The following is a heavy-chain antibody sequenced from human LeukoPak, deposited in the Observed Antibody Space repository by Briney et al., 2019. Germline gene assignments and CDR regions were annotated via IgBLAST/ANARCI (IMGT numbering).Heavy chain of an antibody. CDR3: ARERGEFGGSYFLDY. CDR2: INDGDGNT. J-gene: IGHJ4*02. D-gene: IGHD1-26*01. CDR1: GYTFTSYA. V-gene: IGHV1-3*03. Sequence: VASVKVSCKASGYTFTSYAVHWVRRAPGQSLEWMGYINDGDGNTKYSQEFQGRVTITRGTSASIVYMELSSLRSEDMAFYYCARERGEFGGSYFLDYWGQGTLVTVSS.